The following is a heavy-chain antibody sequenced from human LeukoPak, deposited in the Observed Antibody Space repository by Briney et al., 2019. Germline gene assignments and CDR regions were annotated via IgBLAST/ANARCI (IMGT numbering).Heavy chain of an antibody. CDR2: ISDSGGAT. CDR3: AKRSCGGGSCNFDY. Sequence: GGSLRLSCAASGFTFSNYAMSWVRQAPGKGLEWVSAISDSGGATNCADSVKGRFTNSRDNSKNTLYLQMNSLRAEDTAVYYCAKRSCGGGSCNFDYWGQGTLVTVSS. CDR1: GFTFSNYA. D-gene: IGHD2-15*01. J-gene: IGHJ4*02. V-gene: IGHV3-23*01.